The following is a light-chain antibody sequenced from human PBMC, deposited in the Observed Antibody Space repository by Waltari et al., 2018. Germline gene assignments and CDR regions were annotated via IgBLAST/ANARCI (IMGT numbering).Light chain of an antibody. J-gene: IGLJ2*01. CDR1: NSDVGPYNY. Sequence: QSALTQPRSVSGSPGQSVTLSCPGPNSDVGPYNYVSWYQQRPGKAPKLVIYAVDKRPSGVPDRFSGSKAGNTASLTISGLQTDDEADYYCCSYAGRYTSVFGGGTKVTVL. CDR2: AVD. CDR3: CSYAGRYTSV. V-gene: IGLV2-11*01.